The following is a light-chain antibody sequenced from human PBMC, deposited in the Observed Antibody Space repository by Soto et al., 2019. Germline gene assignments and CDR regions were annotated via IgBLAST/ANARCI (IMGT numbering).Light chain of an antibody. J-gene: IGKJ1*01. V-gene: IGKV1-39*01. CDR3: QQSYRTPRT. Sequence: DIQLTQSPSTLSAPAGDRVTITCRASQTISSWLAWYQQKPGKAPKLLMHAASSLDRGVPSRFSGSGSGTDFTLTISSLQPEDFATYYCQQSYRTPRTFGQGTKVDIK. CDR1: QTISSW. CDR2: AAS.